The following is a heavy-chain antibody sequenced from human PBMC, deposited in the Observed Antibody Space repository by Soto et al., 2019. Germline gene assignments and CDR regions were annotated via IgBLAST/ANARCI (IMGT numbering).Heavy chain of an antibody. D-gene: IGHD2-21*02. CDR1: GFTLSMYS. CDR2: IPQEGSDG. CDR3: ARDQLILPAHDFFYGSDV. V-gene: IGHV3-7*01. Sequence: VQLKESGGGLVQPGESLRLSCEVSGFTLSMYSMTWVRQAPGKGLEWVTKIPQEGSDGHYVDSVKGRFTISRDNAKNSVYLQMKSLRAAYTAVYYCARDQLILPAHDFFYGSDVWGQAAKVTFSS. J-gene: IGHJ6*02.